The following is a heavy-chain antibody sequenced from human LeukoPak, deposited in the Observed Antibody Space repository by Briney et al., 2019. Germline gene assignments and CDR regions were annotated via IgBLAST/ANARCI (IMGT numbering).Heavy chain of an antibody. V-gene: IGHV4-30-2*01. Sequence: SETLSLTCAVSGGSISSGGYSWSWIRQPPGKGLEWIGYIYHSGSTYYNPSLKSRVTISVDRSKNQFSLKLSSVTAADTAVYYCARDIGSSWGVMEFDYWGQGTLVTVSS. CDR1: GGSISSGGYS. CDR3: ARDIGSSWGVMEFDY. D-gene: IGHD6-13*01. J-gene: IGHJ4*02. CDR2: IYHSGST.